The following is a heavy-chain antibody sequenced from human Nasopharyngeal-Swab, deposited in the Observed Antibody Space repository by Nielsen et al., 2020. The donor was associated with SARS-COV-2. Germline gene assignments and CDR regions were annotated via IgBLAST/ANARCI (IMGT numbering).Heavy chain of an antibody. CDR3: ARDLDGSYSPFDY. J-gene: IGHJ4*02. CDR2: ISYDGSNK. Sequence: GESLKISCAASGFTFSSYAMHWVRQAPGKGLEWVAVISYDGSNKYYADSVKGRFTISRDNSKNTLYLQMNSLRAEDTAVYYCARDLDGSYSPFDYCGQGTLVTVSS. V-gene: IGHV3-30-3*01. D-gene: IGHD1-26*01. CDR1: GFTFSSYA.